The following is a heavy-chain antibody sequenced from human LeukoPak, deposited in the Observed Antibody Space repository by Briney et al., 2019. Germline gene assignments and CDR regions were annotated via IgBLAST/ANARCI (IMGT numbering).Heavy chain of an antibody. J-gene: IGHJ6*04. V-gene: IGHV1-2*06. CDR3: ARGGLWFGDHRRMDA. Sequence: ASVKVSCKASGYTISDYYMHWARQAPGQGLEWLGRINPNNGVTKYAQKFQGRVTMTRDASINTAYMEVTRLTPDDTAVYYCARGGLWFGDHRRMDAWGEGTSVTVSS. D-gene: IGHD3-10*01. CDR2: INPNNGVT. CDR1: GYTISDYY.